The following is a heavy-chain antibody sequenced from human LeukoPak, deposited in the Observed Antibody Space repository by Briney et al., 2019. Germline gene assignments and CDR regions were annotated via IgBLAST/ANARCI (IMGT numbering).Heavy chain of an antibody. CDR1: GFTFSSYA. Sequence: PGRSLRLSCAASGFTFSSYAMHWVRQAPGKGLEWVAVISYDGSNKYYADSVKGRFTISRDNSKNTLYLQMNSLRAEDTAVYYCARDRDTAMGSSDYWGQGTLVTVSS. V-gene: IGHV3-30-3*01. J-gene: IGHJ4*02. CDR3: ARDRDTAMGSSDY. CDR2: ISYDGSNK. D-gene: IGHD5-18*01.